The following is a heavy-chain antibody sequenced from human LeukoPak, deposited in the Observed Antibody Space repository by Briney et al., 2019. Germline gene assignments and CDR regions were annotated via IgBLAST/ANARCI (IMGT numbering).Heavy chain of an antibody. D-gene: IGHD3-22*01. CDR3: ARGGPVGDSSGPLDI. Sequence: ASVTVSCKASGYTFTSYYMHWVRQAPGQGLEWMGIINPSGGSTSYAQKFQGRVTMTRDTSTSTVYMELSSLRSEDTAVYYCARGGPVGDSSGPLDIWGQGTMVTVSS. J-gene: IGHJ3*02. CDR1: GYTFTSYY. CDR2: INPSGGST. V-gene: IGHV1-46*01.